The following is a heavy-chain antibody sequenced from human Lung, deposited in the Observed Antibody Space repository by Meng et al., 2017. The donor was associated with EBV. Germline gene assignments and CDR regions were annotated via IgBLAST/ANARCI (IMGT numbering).Heavy chain of an antibody. CDR2: IYHNENT. Sequence: QVQLQESGPRLVKPSGTLSLTCTVSSASISSNNYWTWVRQSPGKGLEWIGEIYHNENTNYNPSLMSRVTMSLDKSKNHFSLNLRSVTAADTAVYFCARAPGNWNFDSWGQGTLVTVSS. J-gene: IGHJ4*02. V-gene: IGHV4-4*02. D-gene: IGHD1-20*01. CDR1: SASISSNNY. CDR3: ARAPGNWNFDS.